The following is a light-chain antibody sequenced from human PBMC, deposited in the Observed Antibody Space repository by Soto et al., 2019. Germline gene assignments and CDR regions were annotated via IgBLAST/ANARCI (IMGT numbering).Light chain of an antibody. CDR3: CSYATTFYV. Sequence: QSALTQPRSVSGSPGQSVTISCTGPTIDVDSSNYVSWYQQHPGKAPKLMIYDVSERPSGVPDRFSGSKSGSTASLTISGLQAEDEADYYCCSYATTFYVFGSGNKVTV. CDR2: DVS. CDR1: TIDVDSSNY. J-gene: IGLJ1*01. V-gene: IGLV2-11*01.